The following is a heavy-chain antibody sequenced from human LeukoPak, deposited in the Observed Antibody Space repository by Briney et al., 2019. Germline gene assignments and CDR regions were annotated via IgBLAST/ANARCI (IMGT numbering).Heavy chain of an antibody. CDR1: GYTFTSYG. D-gene: IGHD2-2*01. Sequence: KPGASVKVSCKASGYTFTSYGISWVRQAPGQGLEWMGWISAYNGNTNYAQKLQGRVTMTTDTSTSTAYMELRSLRSDDTAVYYCARDLGYCSSTSCRSAECFQHWGQGTLVTVSS. J-gene: IGHJ1*01. V-gene: IGHV1-18*01. CDR3: ARDLGYCSSTSCRSAECFQH. CDR2: ISAYNGNT.